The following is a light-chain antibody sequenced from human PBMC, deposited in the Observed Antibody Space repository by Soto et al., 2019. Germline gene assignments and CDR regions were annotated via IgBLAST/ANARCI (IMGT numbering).Light chain of an antibody. CDR2: EVS. CDR1: SSDVGGYDY. V-gene: IGLV2-14*01. CDR3: SSYSISTAEI. J-gene: IGLJ1*01. Sequence: QSVLTQPASVSGSPGQSITISCTGTSSDVGGYDYVSWYQLHPGKAPQLLVFEVSNRPSGVSYRFSGSKSGNTASLTISGLQAEDEADYFCSSYSISTAEIFGTGTKLTVL.